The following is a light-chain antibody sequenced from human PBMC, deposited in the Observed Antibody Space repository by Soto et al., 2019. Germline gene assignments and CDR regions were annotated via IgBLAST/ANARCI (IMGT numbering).Light chain of an antibody. CDR1: SSNIGAGYD. V-gene: IGLV1-40*01. Sequence: VLTQPPSVSGAPGQRVTISCTGSSSNIGAGYDVHWYQQLPGTAPNLLIYGNSNRPSGVPDRFSGSKSGTSASLAITGLQAEDEADYYCQSYDSSLSGSQVFGTGTKVTVL. CDR2: GNS. CDR3: QSYDSSLSGSQV. J-gene: IGLJ1*01.